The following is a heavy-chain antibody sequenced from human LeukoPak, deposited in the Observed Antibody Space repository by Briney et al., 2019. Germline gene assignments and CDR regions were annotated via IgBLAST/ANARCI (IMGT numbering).Heavy chain of an antibody. V-gene: IGHV3-74*01. D-gene: IGHD5-12*01. CDR3: ARDRPYSGYEDADTAIDY. CDR1: GFTFSSYW. Sequence: GGSLRLSCAASGFTFSSYWMHWVRQAPGKGLVWVSRINSDGSSTSYADSVKGRFTISRDNAKNTLYLQMNSLRAEDTAVYYCARDRPYSGYEDADTAIDYWDQGTLVTVSS. CDR2: INSDGSST. J-gene: IGHJ4*02.